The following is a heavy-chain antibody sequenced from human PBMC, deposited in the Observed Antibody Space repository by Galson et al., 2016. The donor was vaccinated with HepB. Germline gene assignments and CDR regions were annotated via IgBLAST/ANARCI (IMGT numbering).Heavy chain of an antibody. CDR1: GFTFSDYW. CDR3: ARDGLDYYGMDV. J-gene: IGHJ6*04. Sequence: SLRLSCAASGFTFSDYWMHWVRQAPGKGLVWVSRLNSDGSSTTYADSVRGRFTISRDNTKNTMYLQMNSLRAEDTAVYYCARDGLDYYGMDVWGKGTTVTVSS. V-gene: IGHV3-74*03. CDR2: LNSDGSST.